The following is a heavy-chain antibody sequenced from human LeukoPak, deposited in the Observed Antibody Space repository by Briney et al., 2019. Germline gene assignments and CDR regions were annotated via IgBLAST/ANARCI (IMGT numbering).Heavy chain of an antibody. Sequence: SETLSLTCAVSGGSISSSNWWSWVRQPPGKGPEWIGEIYHSGSTNYNPSLKSRVTISVDKSKNQFSLKLSSVTAADTAVYYCARDSSVDYYFDYWGEGTLVTVSS. CDR2: IYHSGST. D-gene: IGHD3-9*01. J-gene: IGHJ4*02. V-gene: IGHV4-4*02. CDR3: ARDSSVDYYFDY. CDR1: GGSISSSNW.